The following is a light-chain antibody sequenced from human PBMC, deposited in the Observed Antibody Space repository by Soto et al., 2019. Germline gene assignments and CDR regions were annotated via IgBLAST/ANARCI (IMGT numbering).Light chain of an antibody. CDR1: QSVYSN. CDR3: QQYSDWPPIT. V-gene: IGKV3D-15*01. Sequence: EMVMTQSPVTLSVSPGDRATLSCRASQSVYSNLAWYQHKPGQAPRLLVYSASTRATGVPARFTGSGSGTEFTLTISSLQSEDSAVYYCQQYSDWPPITFGQGTRLEIK. CDR2: SAS. J-gene: IGKJ5*01.